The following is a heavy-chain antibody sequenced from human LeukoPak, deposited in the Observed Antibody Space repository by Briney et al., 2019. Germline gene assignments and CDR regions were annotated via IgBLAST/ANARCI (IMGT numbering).Heavy chain of an antibody. CDR2: IFFGGST. CDR3: ARHKNYGGRDSFDI. V-gene: IGHV4-39*01. J-gene: IGHJ3*02. Sequence: PSETLSLTCTVSGGSIRSNSYYWGWIRQPPGKGLEWIGSIFFGGSTSYNPSLRSRVTISVDTSKNQFSLEVRSVTATDTAVFFCARHKNYGGRDSFDIWGRGTMITVSS. D-gene: IGHD4-23*01. CDR1: GGSIRSNSYY.